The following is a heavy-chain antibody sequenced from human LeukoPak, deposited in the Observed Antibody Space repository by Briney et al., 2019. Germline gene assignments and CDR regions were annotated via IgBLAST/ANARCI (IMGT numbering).Heavy chain of an antibody. CDR2: ISHDGTNE. D-gene: IGHD7-27*01. J-gene: IGHJ4*02. CDR3: ARDAGTWGYGYNFDY. V-gene: IGHV3-30*03. CDR1: GFSFSSYG. Sequence: GGSLRLSCAASGFSFSSYGMHWVRQAPGKGLEWVAVISHDGTNEYYADSVKGRLTISRDNSKNTLYLQLNSLRTEDTAVYYCARDAGTWGYGYNFDYWGQGTLVSVSS.